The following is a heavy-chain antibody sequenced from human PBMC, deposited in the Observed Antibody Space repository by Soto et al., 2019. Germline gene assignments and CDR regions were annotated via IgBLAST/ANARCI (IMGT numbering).Heavy chain of an antibody. V-gene: IGHV3-30*18. D-gene: IGHD3-22*01. Sequence: LRLSCADSGFTFTDYGMHWVRQAPGKGLEWVAVISYDGSNKNYADSVKGRFTISRDNSKNTLYLQMNSLRAEDTAVYYCAKDKYYHDSSGYYVFDYWGQGTLVTVSS. CDR3: AKDKYYHDSSGYYVFDY. CDR1: GFTFTDYG. CDR2: ISYDGSNK. J-gene: IGHJ4*02.